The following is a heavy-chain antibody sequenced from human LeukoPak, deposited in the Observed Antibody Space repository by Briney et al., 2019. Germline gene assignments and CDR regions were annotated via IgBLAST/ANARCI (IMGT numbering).Heavy chain of an antibody. V-gene: IGHV1-2*02. CDR3: ARVDKGGYELKGDY. CDR1: GYTFTGYY. Sequence: ASVKVSCKASGYTFTGYYMHWLRQAPGQGLEWMGWINPNSGGTNYAQKFQGRVTMTRDTSISTAYMELSRLRSDDTAVYYCARVDKGGYELKGDYWGQGTLVTVSS. J-gene: IGHJ4*02. CDR2: INPNSGGT. D-gene: IGHD5-12*01.